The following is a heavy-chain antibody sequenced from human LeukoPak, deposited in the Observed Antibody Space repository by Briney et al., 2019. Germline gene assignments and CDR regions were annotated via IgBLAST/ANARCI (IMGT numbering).Heavy chain of an antibody. D-gene: IGHD2-2*02. J-gene: IGHJ6*03. CDR3: ARAVYCSSTSCYNSYMDV. V-gene: IGHV1-18*01. Sequence: ASVKVSRKASGYTFTTYGISWVRQAPGQGLEWMGWITTHNGNTYYAQKLQGRVTMTTDTSTTTAYMELRSLRSDDTAIYYCARAVYCSSTSCYNSYMDVWGKGTTVTVSS. CDR1: GYTFTTYG. CDR2: ITTHNGNT.